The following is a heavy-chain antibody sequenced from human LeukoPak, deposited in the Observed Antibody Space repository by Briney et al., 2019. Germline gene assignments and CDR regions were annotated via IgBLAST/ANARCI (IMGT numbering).Heavy chain of an antibody. J-gene: IGHJ4*02. CDR2: SRNRASSYAT. D-gene: IGHD1-26*01. CDR3: GRDLGGRSGY. CDR1: GFTFSDHF. Sequence: PGGSLRLSCAASGFTFSDHFIDWVRQAPGKGLEWVGRSRNRASSYATEYAASVKGRFSISRDGSTDLLYLQMNSLKVEDTAVYYCGRDLGGRSGYWGQGTLVTVSS. V-gene: IGHV3-72*01.